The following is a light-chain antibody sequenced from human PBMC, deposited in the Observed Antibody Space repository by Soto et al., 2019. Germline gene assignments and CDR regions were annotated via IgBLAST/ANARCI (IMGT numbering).Light chain of an antibody. Sequence: QSALTQPASVSGSPGQSITISCTGTSSDIGAYNYVSWYQQHPGKAPKLMIYDVNIRPSGVSNRFSGSKSGNTASLTISGLQAEDEADYYYTSWTTSTTMIFSGGTKLTVL. V-gene: IGLV2-14*03. CDR3: TSWTTSTTMI. CDR1: SSDIGAYNY. J-gene: IGLJ2*01. CDR2: DVN.